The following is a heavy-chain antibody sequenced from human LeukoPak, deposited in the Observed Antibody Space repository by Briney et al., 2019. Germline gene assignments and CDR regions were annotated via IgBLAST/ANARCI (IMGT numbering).Heavy chain of an antibody. CDR1: GCTFSSYT. V-gene: IGHV1-69*01. CDR3: ARDRLTYYYGSGPLYYFDY. Sequence: SVKVSCKASGCTFSSYTISWVRQAPGQGLEWMGGIIPIFGTANYAQKFQGRVTITADESTSTAYMELSSLRSEDTAVYYCARDRLTYYYGSGPLYYFDYWGQGTLVTVSS. J-gene: IGHJ4*02. D-gene: IGHD3-10*01. CDR2: IIPIFGTA.